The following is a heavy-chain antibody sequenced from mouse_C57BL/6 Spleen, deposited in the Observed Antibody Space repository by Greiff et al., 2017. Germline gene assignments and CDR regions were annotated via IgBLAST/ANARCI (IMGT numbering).Heavy chain of an antibody. CDR3: ARDDGSSYVDYAMDY. D-gene: IGHD1-1*01. J-gene: IGHJ4*01. CDR2: ISDGGSYT. CDR1: GFTFSSYA. Sequence: EVMLVESGGGLVKPGGSLKLSCAASGFTFSSYAMSWVRQTPEKRLEWVATISDGGSYTYYPDNVKGRFTISRDNAKNNLYLQMSHLKSEDTAMYYCARDDGSSYVDYAMDYWGQGTSVTVSS. V-gene: IGHV5-4*01.